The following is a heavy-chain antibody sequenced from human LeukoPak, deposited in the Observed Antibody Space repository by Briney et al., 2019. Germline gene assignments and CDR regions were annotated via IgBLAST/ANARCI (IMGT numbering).Heavy chain of an antibody. D-gene: IGHD3-10*01. CDR1: GYTLTSYD. J-gene: IGHJ5*02. CDR3: ARVQTYYGSGSWGDWFDP. CDR2: MNPNSGDT. V-gene: IGHV1-8*01. Sequence: GASVKVSCKASGYTLTSYDINWVRQATGQGLEWMGWMNPNSGDTGYAQKFQGRVTMTRNTSISTAYMELSSLRSEDTAVYYCARVQTYYGSGSWGDWFDPWGQGTLVTVSS.